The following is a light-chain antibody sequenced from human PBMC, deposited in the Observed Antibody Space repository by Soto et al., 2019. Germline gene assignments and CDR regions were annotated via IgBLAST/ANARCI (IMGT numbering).Light chain of an antibody. CDR3: QQYNNWPPIT. V-gene: IGKV3-20*01. CDR2: GAS. Sequence: EIVLTQSPGTLSLSTGERATLSCSASQSVSNNYLAWYQQKPGQAPRLLIYGASNRATGIPDRFSGSGSGTDFTLTISRLEPEDFAVYYCQQYNNWPPITFGQGTRLEIK. J-gene: IGKJ5*01. CDR1: QSVSNNY.